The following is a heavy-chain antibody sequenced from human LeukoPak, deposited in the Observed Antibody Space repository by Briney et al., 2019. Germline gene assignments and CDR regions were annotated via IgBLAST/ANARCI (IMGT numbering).Heavy chain of an antibody. CDR1: GGTFSSYA. CDR3: ARGLITIFGVVIIGAFDI. J-gene: IGHJ3*02. D-gene: IGHD3-3*01. Sequence: SVKVSCKASGGTFSSYAISWVRQAPGQGLEWMGGITPIFGTANYAQKFQGRVTITADESTSTAYMELSSLRSEDTAVYYCARGLITIFGVVIIGAFDIWGQGTMVTVSS. V-gene: IGHV1-69*13. CDR2: ITPIFGTA.